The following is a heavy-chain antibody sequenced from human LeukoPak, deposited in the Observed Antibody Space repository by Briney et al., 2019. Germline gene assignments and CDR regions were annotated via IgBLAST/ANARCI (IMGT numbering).Heavy chain of an antibody. CDR3: ARGPEDYDSSGYYYDLGDY. D-gene: IGHD3-22*01. Sequence: TGGSLRLSCAASGFTFSSYGMHWVRQAPGKGLGWVAVISYEGNNKYYADSVKGRFTISRDNSKNKQYLQMNSLRAEDTAVYYCARGPEDYDSSGYYYDLGDYWGQGTLVTVSS. J-gene: IGHJ4*02. CDR2: ISYEGNNK. CDR1: GFTFSSYG. V-gene: IGHV3-30*19.